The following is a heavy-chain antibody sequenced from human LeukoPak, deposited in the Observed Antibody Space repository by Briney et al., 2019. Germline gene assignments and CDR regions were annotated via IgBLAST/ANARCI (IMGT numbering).Heavy chain of an antibody. CDR2: ISPNSGGS. J-gene: IGHJ4*02. CDR1: GYTVTDYY. V-gene: IGHV1-2*02. Sequence: GASVKVSCKTSGYTVTDYYVYWVRQAPGQALEWMGWISPNSGGSSYTQKFQGRVTMTRNTSISTVYMELSSLRSDDTAVYYCASRSGSTSGLDYWGQGTRVTVSS. CDR3: ASRSGSTSGLDY. D-gene: IGHD2-15*01.